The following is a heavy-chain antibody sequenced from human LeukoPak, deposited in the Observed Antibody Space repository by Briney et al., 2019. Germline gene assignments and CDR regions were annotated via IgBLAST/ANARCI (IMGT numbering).Heavy chain of an antibody. Sequence: GGSLRLSCAASGFTFSSYEMNWARQAPGKGLEWVSYISSSGSTIYYADSVKGRFTISRDNAKNSLYLQMNSLRAEDTAVYYCASSSSWYDYWGQGTLVTVSS. CDR2: ISSSGSTI. J-gene: IGHJ4*02. CDR3: ASSSSWYDY. V-gene: IGHV3-48*03. D-gene: IGHD6-13*01. CDR1: GFTFSSYE.